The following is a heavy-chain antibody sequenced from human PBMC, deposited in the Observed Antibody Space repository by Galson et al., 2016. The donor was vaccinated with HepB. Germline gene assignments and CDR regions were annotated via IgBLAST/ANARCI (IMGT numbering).Heavy chain of an antibody. Sequence: ETLSLTCTVSGGSISSSYWSWIRQPPGKGLEWIGYVYYKGTTNYNSSLKSRVPISVDTSKNQFSLKLNSVTAADTAVYYCAKLVVLNNWFDPWGQGTLVTVSS. CDR2: VYYKGTT. D-gene: IGHD3-3*02. V-gene: IGHV4-59*03. CDR1: GGSISSSY. CDR3: AKLVVLNNWFDP. J-gene: IGHJ5*02.